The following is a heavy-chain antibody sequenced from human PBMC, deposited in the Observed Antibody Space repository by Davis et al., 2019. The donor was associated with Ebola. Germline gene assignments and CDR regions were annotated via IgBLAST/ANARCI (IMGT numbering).Heavy chain of an antibody. CDR3: ARDYGDYEYFDY. CDR2: IKQDGSEK. D-gene: IGHD4-17*01. CDR1: GFTFSRYW. Sequence: GESLKISCAASGFTFSRYWMSWVRQAPGKGLEWVANIKQDGSEKYYVDSVKGRFTISRDNAKNSLYLQMNSLRAEDTAVYYCARDYGDYEYFDYWGQGTLVTVSS. V-gene: IGHV3-7*01. J-gene: IGHJ4*02.